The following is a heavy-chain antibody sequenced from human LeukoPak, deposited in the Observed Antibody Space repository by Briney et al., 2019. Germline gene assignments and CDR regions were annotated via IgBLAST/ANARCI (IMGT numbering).Heavy chain of an antibody. Sequence: SVKVSCKASGGTFSSYTISWVRQAPGQGLEWMGRIIPILGIANYAQKFQGGVTITADKSTSTACMELSSLRSEDTAVYYCAREKTVAHFDYWGQGTLVTVSS. J-gene: IGHJ4*02. V-gene: IGHV1-69*04. D-gene: IGHD4-23*01. CDR3: AREKTVAHFDY. CDR2: IIPILGIA. CDR1: GGTFSSYT.